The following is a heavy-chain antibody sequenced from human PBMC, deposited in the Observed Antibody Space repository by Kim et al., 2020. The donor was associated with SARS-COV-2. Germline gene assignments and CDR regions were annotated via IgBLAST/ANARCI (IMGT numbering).Heavy chain of an antibody. Sequence: SQTLSLTCAISGDSVSSNTATWLWIRQSPSRGLEWLGRTYYRSKWFNDYAVSVKSRITISPDTSKNQFSLQLNSVTPDDTAVYYCVRPQGGGYYAYWGQGTLVTVSS. V-gene: IGHV6-1*01. D-gene: IGHD1-26*01. CDR1: GDSVSSNTAT. J-gene: IGHJ4*02. CDR3: VRPQGGGYYAY. CDR2: TYYRSKWFN.